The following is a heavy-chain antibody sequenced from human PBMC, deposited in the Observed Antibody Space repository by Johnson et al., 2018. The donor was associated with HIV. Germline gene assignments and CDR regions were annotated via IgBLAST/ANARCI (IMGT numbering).Heavy chain of an antibody. V-gene: IGHV3-66*01. CDR3: AKGAYYYSSGYYYGAFDI. J-gene: IGHJ3*02. D-gene: IGHD3-22*01. CDR1: GFTVSSNY. Sequence: LVESGGGLVQPGGSLRLSCAASGFTVSSNYMTWVRQAPGKGLEWVSVIYSGGSTYYADSVKGRFTISRDNSKNTLYLQMNSLRAEDTAVYYCAKGAYYYSSGYYYGAFDIWGQGTMVTVSS. CDR2: IYSGGST.